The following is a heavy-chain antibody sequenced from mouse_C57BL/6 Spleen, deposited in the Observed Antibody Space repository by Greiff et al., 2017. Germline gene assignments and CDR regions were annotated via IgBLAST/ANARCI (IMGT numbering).Heavy chain of an antibody. CDR3: TTGYYGSYAMDY. D-gene: IGHD1-1*01. J-gene: IGHJ4*01. V-gene: IGHV14-1*01. Sequence: EVKLMESGAELVRPGASVKLSCTASGFNIKDYYMHWVKQRPEQGLEWIGRIDPEDGDTEYAPKFQGKATMTADTSSNTAYLQLSSLTSEDTAVYYCTTGYYGSYAMDYWGQGTSVTVSS. CDR2: IDPEDGDT. CDR1: GFNIKDYY.